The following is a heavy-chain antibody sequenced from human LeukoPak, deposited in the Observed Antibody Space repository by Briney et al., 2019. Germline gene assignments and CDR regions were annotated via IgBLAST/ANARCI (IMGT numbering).Heavy chain of an antibody. D-gene: IGHD3-22*01. J-gene: IGHJ3*02. CDR1: GGSISSGDYY. V-gene: IGHV4-31*03. Sequence: SETLSLTCTVSGGSISSGDYYWSWIRQHPGKGLEWIGYIFYNGNTYYNPSLKSRLTISGDTSENQFSLKLSSVTAADTAVYYCVRNFDSYNAFDIWGQGTMVTVSS. CDR3: VRNFDSYNAFDI. CDR2: IFYNGNT.